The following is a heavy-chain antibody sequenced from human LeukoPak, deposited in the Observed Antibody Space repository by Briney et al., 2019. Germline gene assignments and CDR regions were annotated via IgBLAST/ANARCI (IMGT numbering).Heavy chain of an antibody. CDR2: IYYSGST. Sequence: SETLSLTCTVSGGSISSSSYYWGWIRQPPGKGLEWIGSIYYSGSTYYNPSLKSRVTISVDTSKNQFSLKLSSVTAADTAVYYCARDRAGLYYYYMDVWGKGTTVTVSS. CDR1: GGSISSSSYY. CDR3: ARDRAGLYYYYMDV. J-gene: IGHJ6*03. V-gene: IGHV4-39*02.